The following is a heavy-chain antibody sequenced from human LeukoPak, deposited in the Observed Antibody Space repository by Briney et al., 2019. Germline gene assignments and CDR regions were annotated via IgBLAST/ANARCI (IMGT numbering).Heavy chain of an antibody. J-gene: IGHJ4*02. Sequence: GGSLRLSCAASGFTFSSYAMSWVRQAPGKGLEWVSAISGSGGSTYCADSVKGRFTISRDNSKNTLYLQMNSLRAEDTAVYYCAKDAYSLFGVPAAPYFDYWGQGTLVTVSS. CDR2: ISGSGGST. CDR3: AKDAYSLFGVPAAPYFDY. V-gene: IGHV3-23*01. D-gene: IGHD2-2*01. CDR1: GFTFSSYA.